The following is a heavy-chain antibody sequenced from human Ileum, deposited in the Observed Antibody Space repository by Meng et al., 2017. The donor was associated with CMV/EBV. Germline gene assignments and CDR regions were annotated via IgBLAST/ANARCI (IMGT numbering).Heavy chain of an antibody. CDR2: IHPSDGEI. CDR1: GYDFRNYW. Sequence: GESLKISCQGTGYDFRNYWIGWVRHLPGAGLEWMGNIHPSDGEIKYNPSFQGQVTFSADKSISAAYLQWDSLRASDSAIYYCARGGPTVINFDFWGPGTLVTVSS. J-gene: IGHJ4*02. CDR3: ARGGPTVINFDF. D-gene: IGHD2-15*01. V-gene: IGHV5-51*01.